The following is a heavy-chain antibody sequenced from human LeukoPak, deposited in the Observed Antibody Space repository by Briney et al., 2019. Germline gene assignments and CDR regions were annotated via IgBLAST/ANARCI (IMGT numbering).Heavy chain of an antibody. D-gene: IGHD6-13*01. CDR3: ARLIAAAGGDPAFTNWFDP. J-gene: IGHJ5*02. CDR2: IYYSGST. V-gene: IGHV4-61*01. CDR1: GGSVGSGSYY. Sequence: KASETLSLTCTVSGGSVGSGSYYWSWIRQPPGKGLEWIGYIYYSGSTNYNPSLKSRVTISVDTSKNQFSLKLSSVTAADTAVYYCARLIAAAGGDPAFTNWFDPWGQGTLVTVSS.